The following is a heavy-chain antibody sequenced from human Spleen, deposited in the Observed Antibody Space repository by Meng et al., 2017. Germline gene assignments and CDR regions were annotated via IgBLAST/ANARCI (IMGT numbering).Heavy chain of an antibody. V-gene: IGHV1-46*01. Sequence: QVQWVQAGAEVKKPGALVKVSCKASGYTFTGYYMHWGRQAPGQGLEWMGIINPSGGSTSYAQKFQGRVTMTRDTSTSTVYMELSGLRSDDTAVYYCATRGNPYLNCWGQGTLVTVSS. J-gene: IGHJ4*02. CDR3: ATRGNPYLNC. CDR1: GYTFTGYY. CDR2: INPSGGST.